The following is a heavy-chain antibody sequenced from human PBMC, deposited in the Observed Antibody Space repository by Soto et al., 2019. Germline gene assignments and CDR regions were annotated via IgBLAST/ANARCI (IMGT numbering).Heavy chain of an antibody. CDR2: NIPIFGTA. CDR3: ARDNQRYCSGGSCPGWFDP. Sequence: QVQLVQSGAEVKKPGSSVKVSCKASGGTFSSYAISWVRQAPGQGLEWMGGNIPIFGTANYAQKFQGRVTITADESTSTADMELSSLRSEDTAVYYCARDNQRYCSGGSCPGWFDPWGQGTLVTVSS. CDR1: GGTFSSYA. J-gene: IGHJ5*02. D-gene: IGHD2-15*01. V-gene: IGHV1-69*12.